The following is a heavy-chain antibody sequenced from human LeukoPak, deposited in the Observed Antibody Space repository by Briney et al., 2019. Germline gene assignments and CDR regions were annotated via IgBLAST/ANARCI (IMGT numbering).Heavy chain of an antibody. D-gene: IGHD1-26*01. V-gene: IGHV1-2*02. J-gene: IGHJ4*02. CDR1: GYTFTGYY. CDR3: AINSGSVQNYFDY. Sequence: ASVTVSSMASGYTFTGYYIHWVRQAPGQGLEWGGWIKPDSGGTNFAQRFQGRVTITRDTSISTAYMELSRLRSDDPAVYYCAINSGSVQNYFDYWGQGTLVTVPS. CDR2: IKPDSGGT.